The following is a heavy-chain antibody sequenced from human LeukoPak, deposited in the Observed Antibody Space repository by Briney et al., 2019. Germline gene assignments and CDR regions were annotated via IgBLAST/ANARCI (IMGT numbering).Heavy chain of an antibody. D-gene: IGHD3-10*01. CDR1: GGSISTYY. V-gene: IGHV4-59*08. CDR2: VYYSGNT. CDR3: ARQSLGPSRSGTSNIWFDP. J-gene: IGHJ5*02. Sequence: SETLSLTCTVSGGSISTYYWSWIRQPPGKGLEWLGFVYYSGNTNYNPSLKSRVTISVDTPKNQFSLRLSSVTAADTAVYYCARQSLGPSRSGTSNIWFDPWGQGTLVTVSS.